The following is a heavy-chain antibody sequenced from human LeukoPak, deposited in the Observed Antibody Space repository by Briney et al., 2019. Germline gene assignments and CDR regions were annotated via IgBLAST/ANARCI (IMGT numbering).Heavy chain of an antibody. V-gene: IGHV3-23*01. D-gene: IGHD3-3*01. CDR1: GFTFSGYA. Sequence: QPGGSLRLSCAASGFTFSGYAMNWVRQAPGKGLEWVSTISGSGETTYYADSVQDRFTISRDNSKNTLYLQMNSLRADDAAIYYCAKRAAHSFGWGEFDYWGQGTLVTVSS. J-gene: IGHJ4*02. CDR2: ISGSGETT. CDR3: AKRAAHSFGWGEFDY.